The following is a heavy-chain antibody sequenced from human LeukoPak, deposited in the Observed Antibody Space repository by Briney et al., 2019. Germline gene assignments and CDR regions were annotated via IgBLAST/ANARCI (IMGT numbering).Heavy chain of an antibody. CDR2: IYTSGST. CDR1: GGSISSYY. V-gene: IGHV4-4*07. J-gene: IGHJ5*02. D-gene: IGHD1-26*01. Sequence: SETLSLTCTGSGGSISSYYWSWIRQPAGKGLEWIGRIYTSGSTNYNPSLKSRVTMSVDTSKNQFSLKLSSVTAADTAVYYCARDRYSGSYIYWFDPWGQGTLVTVSS. CDR3: ARDRYSGSYIYWFDP.